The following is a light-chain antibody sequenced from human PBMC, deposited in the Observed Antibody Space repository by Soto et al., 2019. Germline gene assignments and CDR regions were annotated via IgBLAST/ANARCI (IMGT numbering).Light chain of an antibody. CDR2: GAS. V-gene: IGKV1-9*01. CDR3: QHLSGYPPWT. J-gene: IGKJ1*01. CDR1: QGIDNY. Sequence: DIPLTQSPSFLSAFVGDTVTITCRASQGIDNYLAWYQQQPGKAPKLLIHGASTLQSGVPSRFSGSGSGTEFTLTIFSLQPEDFATYYCQHLSGYPPWTLGQGTKVEIK.